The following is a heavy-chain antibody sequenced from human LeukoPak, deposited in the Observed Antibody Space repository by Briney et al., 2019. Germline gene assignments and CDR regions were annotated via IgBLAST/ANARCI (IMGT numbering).Heavy chain of an antibody. V-gene: IGHV3-23*01. J-gene: IGHJ4*02. CDR2: AGGTTGTT. D-gene: IGHD1-26*01. CDR3: AKDRQTNSYSPFRY. Sequence: GGSLILSCAASGFAFSTYAMTWVRQAPGKGLEWVSAAGGTTGTTYYANSVKGRFTVSRDNSKNTLYLQMNSLRAEDTAVYYCAKDRQTNSYSPFRYWGQGTLVTVSS. CDR1: GFAFSTYA.